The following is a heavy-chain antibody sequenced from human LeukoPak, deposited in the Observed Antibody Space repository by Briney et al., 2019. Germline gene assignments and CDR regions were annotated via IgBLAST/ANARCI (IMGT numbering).Heavy chain of an antibody. V-gene: IGHV1-18*04. CDR2: IGAYNGNT. CDR3: ARDQRIWYSSGWPYFDY. D-gene: IGHD6-19*01. J-gene: IGHJ4*02. Sequence: GASVKVSCKASGYTFTSDGISWVRQAPGQGLEGMGWIGAYNGNTNYAQKLQGRVTMTTDTSTSTAYMALRSLRSDDTAGYYCARDQRIWYSSGWPYFDYWGQGTLVTVSS. CDR1: GYTFTSDG.